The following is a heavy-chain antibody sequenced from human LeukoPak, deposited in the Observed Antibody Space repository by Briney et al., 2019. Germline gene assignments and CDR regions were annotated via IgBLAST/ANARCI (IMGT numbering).Heavy chain of an antibody. CDR2: INHSGST. J-gene: IGHJ6*02. V-gene: IGHV4-34*01. CDR3: ARGRPVLLWFGESETYYYGMDV. Sequence: GSLRLSCAASGFTFSSYSMNWVRQPPGKGLEWIGEINHSGSTNYNPSLKSRVTISVDTSKNQFSLKLSSVTAADTAVYYCARGRPVLLWFGESETYYYGMDVWGQGTTVTVSS. CDR1: GFTFSSYS. D-gene: IGHD3-10*01.